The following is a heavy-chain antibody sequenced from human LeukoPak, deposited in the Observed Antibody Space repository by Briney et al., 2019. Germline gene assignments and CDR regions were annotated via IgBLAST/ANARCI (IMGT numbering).Heavy chain of an antibody. J-gene: IGHJ4*02. CDR2: IYHSGST. Sequence: SGTLSPTCAVSGGSISSSNWWSWVRQPPGKGLEWIGEIYHSGSTNYNPSLKSRVTISVDKSKNQFSLKLSSVTAADTAVYYCATLNYYGSGSYLSDWGQGTLVTVSS. CDR3: ATLNYYGSGSYLSD. V-gene: IGHV4-4*02. D-gene: IGHD3-10*01. CDR1: GGSISSSNW.